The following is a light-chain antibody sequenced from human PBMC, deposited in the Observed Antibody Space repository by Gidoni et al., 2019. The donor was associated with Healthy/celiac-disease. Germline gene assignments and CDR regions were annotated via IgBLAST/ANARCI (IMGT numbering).Light chain of an antibody. CDR3: QQYYSTPLT. J-gene: IGKJ4*01. CDR2: WAS. Sequence: DIVMTHSSDSPSVALGESATITCKSSQSVLYSSNNKNYLAWYQQKPGQPPKLLIYWASTRESGVPERFSGSGSGTDVTLTISSLQAEDVAVYYCQQYYSTPLTFGGGTKVEIK. CDR1: QSVLYSSNNKNY. V-gene: IGKV4-1*01.